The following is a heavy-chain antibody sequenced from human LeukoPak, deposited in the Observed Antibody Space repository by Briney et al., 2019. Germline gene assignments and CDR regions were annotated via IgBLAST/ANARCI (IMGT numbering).Heavy chain of an antibody. D-gene: IGHD2-2*02. CDR1: RGTFSSYT. V-gene: IGHV1-69*04. CDR3: ARDRRVGTSCYSS. CDR2: IIPILGIA. Sequence: ASVKVSCKASRGTFSSYTISWVRQAPGQGLEWMGRIIPILGIANYAQKFQGRVTITADKSTSTAYMELSSLRSEDTAVYYCARDRRVGTSCYSSWGQGTLVTVSS. J-gene: IGHJ4*02.